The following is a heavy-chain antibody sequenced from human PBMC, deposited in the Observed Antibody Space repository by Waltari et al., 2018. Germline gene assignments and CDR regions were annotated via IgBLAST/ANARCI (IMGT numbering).Heavy chain of an antibody. D-gene: IGHD1-26*01. Sequence: QVQLVQSGAAVKKPGASVKVLCKASRYTFTGHDMPWVRQAPGQGLEWMGRINPNSGGTNYAQKFQGRVTMTRDTSISTAYMELSRLRADDTAVYYCARDRGGSYTLDYWGQGTLVTVSS. J-gene: IGHJ4*02. CDR1: RYTFTGHD. CDR3: ARDRGGSYTLDY. V-gene: IGHV1-2*06. CDR2: INPNSGGT.